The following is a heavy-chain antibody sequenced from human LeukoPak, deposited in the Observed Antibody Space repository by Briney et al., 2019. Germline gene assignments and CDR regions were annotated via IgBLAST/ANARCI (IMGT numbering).Heavy chain of an antibody. CDR3: ASKGASSWYV. J-gene: IGHJ4*02. D-gene: IGHD6-13*01. Sequence: GASVNVSCKSSGYTFTSYDINGVRQATGRGVEGMGWMNPNSGNTGYAQKFQGRVTMTRNTSISTAYMELSSLRSEDTAVYYCASKGASSWYVWGQGTLVTVSS. V-gene: IGHV1-8*01. CDR2: MNPNSGNT. CDR1: GYTFTSYD.